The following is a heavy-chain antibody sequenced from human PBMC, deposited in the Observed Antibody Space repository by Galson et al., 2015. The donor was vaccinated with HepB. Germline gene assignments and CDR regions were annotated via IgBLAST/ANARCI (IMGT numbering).Heavy chain of an antibody. CDR2: FDPEDGAT. CDR1: GYTLTDLS. J-gene: IGHJ6*02. Sequence: SVKVSCKVSGYTLTDLSMHWVRQAPGKGLEWMGGFDPEDGATIYAQKFQGRVTMTEGTATDTAYMALSSLRSEDTAGYYCATYSFSGHYYGMDVWGQGTTGSGSS. CDR3: ATYSFSGHYYGMDV. V-gene: IGHV1-24*01. D-gene: IGHD5/OR15-5a*01.